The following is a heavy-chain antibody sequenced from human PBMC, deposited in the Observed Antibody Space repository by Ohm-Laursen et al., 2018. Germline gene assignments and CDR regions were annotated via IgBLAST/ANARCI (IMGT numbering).Heavy chain of an antibody. CDR3: ARDAVTTSSWYY. CDR2: IYYSGST. V-gene: IGHV4-59*01. CDR1: GCSISSYY. D-gene: IGHD4-11*01. Sequence: SETLSLTCTVSGCSISSYYWSWIRQPPGKGLEWIGYIYYSGSTNYNPSLKSRVTISVDTSKNQFSLKLSSVTAADTAVYYCARDAVTTSSWYYWGQGTLVTVSS. J-gene: IGHJ4*02.